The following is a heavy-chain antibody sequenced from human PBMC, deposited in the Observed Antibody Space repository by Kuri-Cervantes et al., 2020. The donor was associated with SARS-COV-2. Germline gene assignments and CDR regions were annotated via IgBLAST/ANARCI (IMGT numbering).Heavy chain of an antibody. V-gene: IGHV3-11*04. CDR1: GFTFSDYY. CDR2: ISSSGSTI. Sequence: GESLKISCAASGFTFSDYYMSWIRQAPGKGLEWVSYISSSGSTIYYADSVKGRFTISRDNAKNSLYLQMNSLRAEDTAMYYCARDERYCSGGSCYSEAGNWFDPWGQGTLVTVSS. J-gene: IGHJ5*02. D-gene: IGHD2-15*01. CDR3: ARDERYCSGGSCYSEAGNWFDP.